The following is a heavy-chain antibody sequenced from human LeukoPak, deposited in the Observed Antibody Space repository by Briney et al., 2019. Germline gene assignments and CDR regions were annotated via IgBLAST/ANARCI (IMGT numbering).Heavy chain of an antibody. CDR1: GFTFSNSW. V-gene: IGHV3-74*01. CDR3: ARGRGADYGGNSGYFDY. Sequence: TGGSLRLSCAASGFTFSNSWMHWVRQAPGKGLVWVSRIDSDGSSTIYADSVKGRFTISRDNPKNTLYVQMNSLRAEDTAVYYCARGRGADYGGNSGYFDYWGQGTLVTVSS. J-gene: IGHJ4*02. CDR2: IDSDGSST. D-gene: IGHD4-23*01.